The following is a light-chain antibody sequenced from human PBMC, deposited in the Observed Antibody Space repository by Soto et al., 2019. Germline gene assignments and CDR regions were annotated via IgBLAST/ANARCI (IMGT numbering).Light chain of an antibody. CDR1: QSVGTY. J-gene: IGKJ1*01. CDR3: QQYNNWPRGT. Sequence: EIVMTQSPATLSVSPGERATLSCKASQSVGTYLAWYQQKPGQAPRLLIYGASTRATGVPARFSGSGSGTEFTLTISSLQSEDFAVYYCQQYNNWPRGTLGQGT. CDR2: GAS. V-gene: IGKV3-15*01.